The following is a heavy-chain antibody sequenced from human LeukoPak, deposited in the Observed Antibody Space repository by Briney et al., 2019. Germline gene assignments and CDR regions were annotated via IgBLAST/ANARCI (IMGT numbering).Heavy chain of an antibody. CDR2: ISSSGTII. CDR3: AREGQLLLDGYYAMDV. D-gene: IGHD2-2*01. Sequence: PGGSLRLSCAGSGFSFTEYYMTWIRQTPGKGLEWLSRISSSGTIIYYADSVKGRFTISRDNAKNSLFLQMNSLRAEDTAVYFCAREGQLLLDGYYAMDVWGQGTTVTVTS. J-gene: IGHJ6*02. CDR1: GFSFTEYY. V-gene: IGHV3-11*01.